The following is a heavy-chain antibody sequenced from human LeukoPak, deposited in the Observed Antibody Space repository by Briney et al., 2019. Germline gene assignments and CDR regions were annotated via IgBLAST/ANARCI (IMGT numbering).Heavy chain of an antibody. CDR1: GGSMFSYY. V-gene: IGHV4-59*08. CDR2: VYCNGMT. J-gene: IGHJ2*01. Sequence: PSETLSLTCSVSGGSMFSYYWNWIRQSPGKGLELIGFVYCNGMTTYNPSLRSRGTISIATSRTQFSLRLTSVTAADTATYYCTRRAYYDSSGYNPTAGYFDLWGCGTLVTVSS. CDR3: TRRAYYDSSGYNPTAGYFDL. D-gene: IGHD3-22*01.